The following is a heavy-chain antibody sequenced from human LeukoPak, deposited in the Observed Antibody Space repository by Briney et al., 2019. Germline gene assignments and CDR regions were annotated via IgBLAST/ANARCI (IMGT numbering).Heavy chain of an antibody. CDR1: GFTFSSYS. CDR2: ISSSSSTI. J-gene: IGHJ3*02. Sequence: GGSLRLSCAASGFTFSSYSMNWVRQAPGKGLEWVSYISSSSSTIYYADSVKGRFTISRDNAKNSLYLQMNGLRAEDTAVYYCARDILDAFDIWGQGTMVTVSS. D-gene: IGHD2-8*02. CDR3: ARDILDAFDI. V-gene: IGHV3-48*01.